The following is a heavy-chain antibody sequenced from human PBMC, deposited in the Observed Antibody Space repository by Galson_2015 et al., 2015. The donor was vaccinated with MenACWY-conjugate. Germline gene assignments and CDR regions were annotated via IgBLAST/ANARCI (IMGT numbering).Heavy chain of an antibody. Sequence: QSGAEVKKPGESLKISCKGSGYSFTTYWIGWVRQLPGKGLEWMGLISPGVSNTRYSPAFQGQVTISADKSISTAYLQWNSLQASDTAMYYCARHPPGGRGMDVWGQGTTVTVSS. D-gene: IGHD1-26*01. CDR2: ISPGVSNT. J-gene: IGHJ6*02. V-gene: IGHV5-51*01. CDR3: ARHPPGGRGMDV. CDR1: GYSFTTYW.